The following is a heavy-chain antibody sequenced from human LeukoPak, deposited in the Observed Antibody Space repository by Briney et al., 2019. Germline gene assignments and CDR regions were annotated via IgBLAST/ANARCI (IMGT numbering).Heavy chain of an antibody. D-gene: IGHD3-10*01. J-gene: IGHJ5*02. Sequence: SETLSLTCAVYGGSLSGYYWIWIRQPPGKGLEWIGEINHSGSTNYNPSLKSRVTISVDTSKNQFSLKLSSVTAADTAVYYCARGELTMVRGVVCWFDPWGQGTLVTVSS. CDR3: ARGELTMVRGVVCWFDP. CDR1: GGSLSGYY. V-gene: IGHV4-34*01. CDR2: INHSGST.